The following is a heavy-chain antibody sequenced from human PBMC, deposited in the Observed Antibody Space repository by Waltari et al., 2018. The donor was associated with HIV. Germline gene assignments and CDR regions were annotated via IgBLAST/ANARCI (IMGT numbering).Heavy chain of an antibody. D-gene: IGHD3-22*01. CDR1: GFTSDDYA. V-gene: IGHV3-9*02. CDR3: AKDVDGGFSMIVGVLSY. J-gene: IGHJ4*02. CDR2: ISRNSVTI. Sequence: EVQLVESGGGLVQPGRSLSLSCAASGFTSDDYAMHRVREGPGTGVGGVSGISRNSVTISFADSGKGLFTISRDNDKKVLVLERNRLRAEYTAFDYCAKDVDGGFSMIVGVLSYWAQGTLGTVSS.